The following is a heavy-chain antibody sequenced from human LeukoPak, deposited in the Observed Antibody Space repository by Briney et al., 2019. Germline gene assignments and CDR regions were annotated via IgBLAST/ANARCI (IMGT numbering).Heavy chain of an antibody. Sequence: GGSLRLSCAASGFTFSSYEMNWFRQAPGKGLEWVSYIDGHGTIIHYADSVRDRFTISRDNAKNSLSLQTNSLRADDTAVYYCARDTPGVIITPDYWGQGTLVTVSS. J-gene: IGHJ4*02. CDR1: GFTFSSYE. D-gene: IGHD3-22*01. CDR2: IDGHGTII. V-gene: IGHV3-48*03. CDR3: ARDTPGVIITPDY.